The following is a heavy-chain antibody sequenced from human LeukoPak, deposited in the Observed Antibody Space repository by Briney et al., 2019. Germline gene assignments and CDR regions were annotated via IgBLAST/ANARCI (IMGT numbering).Heavy chain of an antibody. Sequence: GGSLRPSCAASGFTFSSYAIHWVRQAPGKGLEWVAVISYDGSNKYYADSVKGRFTISRDNSKNTLYLQMNSLRAEDTAVYYCARSARGYGKVNWFDPWGQGTLVTVSS. CDR3: ARSARGYGKVNWFDP. CDR2: ISYDGSNK. J-gene: IGHJ5*02. V-gene: IGHV3-30-3*01. CDR1: GFTFSSYA. D-gene: IGHD5-12*01.